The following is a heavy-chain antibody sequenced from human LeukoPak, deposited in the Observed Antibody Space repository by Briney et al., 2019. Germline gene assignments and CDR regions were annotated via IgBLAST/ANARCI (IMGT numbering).Heavy chain of an antibody. Sequence: SGTLSLTCTVSGGSMSPYHWGWIRQPPGKGLEWTGYIYYSGSTNYNPSLKSRVTISVDTSKNQFSLKLSSVTAAGTAIYYCARAVSGRFDYWGQGTLVTVSS. V-gene: IGHV4-59*12. J-gene: IGHJ4*02. CDR3: ARAVSGRFDY. CDR1: GGSMSPYH. CDR2: IYYSGST. D-gene: IGHD6-19*01.